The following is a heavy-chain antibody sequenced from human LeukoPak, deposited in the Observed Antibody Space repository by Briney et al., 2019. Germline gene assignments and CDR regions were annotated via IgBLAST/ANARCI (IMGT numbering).Heavy chain of an antibody. D-gene: IGHD1-26*01. CDR1: GYSISSGYY. CDR2: IYHSGST. Sequence: SETLSLTCTVSGYSISSGYYWGWIRQPPGKGLEWIGSIYHSGSTYYNPSLKSRVTISVDTSKNQFSLKLSSVTAADTAVYYCARDPAGLVKWELLRGPIRWFDYWGQGTLVTVSS. V-gene: IGHV4-38-2*02. J-gene: IGHJ4*02. CDR3: ARDPAGLVKWELLRGPIRWFDY.